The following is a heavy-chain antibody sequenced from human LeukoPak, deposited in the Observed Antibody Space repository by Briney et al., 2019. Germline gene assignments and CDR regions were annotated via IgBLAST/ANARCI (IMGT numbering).Heavy chain of an antibody. J-gene: IGHJ3*02. Sequence: ASVKVSCKASGYTFTNFYLHWVRQAPGQGLEWMGIINPTTGSTTYTKNIHGRVTLTSDMSTTTVYMELSRLISKDTAVYFCAKDLNPQSIGMRAFDTWGQGTLVTASS. V-gene: IGHV1-46*01. CDR2: INPTTGST. D-gene: IGHD1-14*01. CDR1: GYTFTNFY. CDR3: AKDLNPQSIGMRAFDT.